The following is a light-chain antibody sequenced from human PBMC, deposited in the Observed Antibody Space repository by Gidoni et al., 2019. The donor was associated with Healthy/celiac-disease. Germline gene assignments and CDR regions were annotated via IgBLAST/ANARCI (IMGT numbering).Light chain of an antibody. CDR2: VPS. J-gene: IGKJ4*01. CDR3: KRRRNWPGLT. V-gene: IGKV3-11*01. CDR1: QGVSGY. Sequence: PATLYLSPGEKSTLPCRSSQGVSGYLACYRRKPGQVPRLFFYVPSNWATGIPASFRGIESGTDFTLTIGSLELEVFAVNNVKRRRNWPGLTFGGGTKVEIK.